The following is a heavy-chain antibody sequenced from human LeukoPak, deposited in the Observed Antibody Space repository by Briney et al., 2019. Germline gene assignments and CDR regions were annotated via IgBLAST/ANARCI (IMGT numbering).Heavy chain of an antibody. CDR2: VYYSGST. V-gene: IGHV4-39*01. Sequence: PSETLSHTCTVSGGSISSSSYYWGWIRQPPGKGLEWIGSVYYSGSTYYNPSLKSRVTISVDTSKNQFSLKLSSVTAADTAVYYCARQGTSAYYPVFYWGQGTLVTVSS. CDR3: ARQGTSAYYPVFY. D-gene: IGHD3-22*01. CDR1: GGSISSSSYY. J-gene: IGHJ4*02.